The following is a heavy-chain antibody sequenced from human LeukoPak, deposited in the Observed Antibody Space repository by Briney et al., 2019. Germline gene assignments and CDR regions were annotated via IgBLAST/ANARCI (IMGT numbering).Heavy chain of an antibody. J-gene: IGHJ4*02. CDR1: GFTFSSYS. CDR3: ARDRGLYCSSTSCYDGLDY. CDR2: ISSSSSYI. Sequence: GGSLRLSCAASGFTFSSYSMNWVRKAPGKGLEWVSSISSSSSYIYYADSVKGRFTISRDNAKNSLYLQMNSLRAEDTAVYYCARDRGLYCSSTSCYDGLDYWGQGTLVTVSS. D-gene: IGHD2-2*01. V-gene: IGHV3-21*01.